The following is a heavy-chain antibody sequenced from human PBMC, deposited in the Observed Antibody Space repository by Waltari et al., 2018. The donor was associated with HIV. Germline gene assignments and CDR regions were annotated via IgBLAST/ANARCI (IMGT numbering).Heavy chain of an antibody. V-gene: IGHV3-48*01. J-gene: IGHJ4*02. Sequence: EVQLVESGGGLVQPGGSLRLSCVGSGFTSSSYRLNWVRQAPGKGLEWVSYISTSRSSEYYADSVKGRFTISRDNAKNSLFLQMSSLRTEDTAVYYCARDYCSSSSCTVDYWGQGALVTVSS. CDR2: ISTSRSSE. CDR1: GFTSSSYR. CDR3: ARDYCSSSSCTVDY. D-gene: IGHD2-2*01.